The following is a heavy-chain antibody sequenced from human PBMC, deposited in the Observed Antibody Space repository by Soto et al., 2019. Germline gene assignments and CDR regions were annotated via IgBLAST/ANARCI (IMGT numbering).Heavy chain of an antibody. CDR3: ARASSTVTTYSA. V-gene: IGHV1-3*01. CDR2: INAGNGNT. D-gene: IGHD4-17*01. J-gene: IGHJ5*02. Sequence: ASVKVSCKASGYTFTSYAMHWVRQAPGQRLEWVGWINAGNGNTKYSQKFQGRVTITRDTSASTAYMELSSLRSEDTAVYYCARASSTVTTYSAWGQGTLVTVSS. CDR1: GYTFTSYA.